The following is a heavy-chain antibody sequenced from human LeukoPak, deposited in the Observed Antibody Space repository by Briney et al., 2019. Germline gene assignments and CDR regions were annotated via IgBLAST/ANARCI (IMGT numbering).Heavy chain of an antibody. CDR3: ARGLDYGDYFDC. CDR1: GFTVSSNY. D-gene: IGHD4-17*01. V-gene: IGHV3-53*01. J-gene: IGHJ4*02. CDR2: FYSVGST. Sequence: GGSLRLSCAASGFTVSSNYMSWVRHAPGKGLERVSVFYSVGSTYYSDSVKGRFTISRDNSKNTLYLQMNSLRAEDTAVYYCARGLDYGDYFDCWGQGTLVTVSS.